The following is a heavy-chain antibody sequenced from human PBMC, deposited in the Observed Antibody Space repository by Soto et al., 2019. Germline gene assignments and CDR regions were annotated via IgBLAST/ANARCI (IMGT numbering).Heavy chain of an antibody. CDR3: AKSATQGIGGSGYFDY. D-gene: IGHD2-15*01. Sequence: GGSLRLSCAASGFTFSSYAMRWVRQAPGKGLEWVSAIRGSGGSTYYADSVKGRFTISRDNSKNTLYLQMNRLRAEDTAVYYCAKSATQGIGGSGYFDYWGQGTLVTVSS. V-gene: IGHV3-23*01. CDR2: IRGSGGST. CDR1: GFTFSSYA. J-gene: IGHJ4*02.